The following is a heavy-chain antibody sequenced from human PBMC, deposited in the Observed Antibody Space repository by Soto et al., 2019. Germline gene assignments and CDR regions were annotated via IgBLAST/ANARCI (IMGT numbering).Heavy chain of an antibody. CDR1: GFSLSTSGVG. J-gene: IGHJ4*02. Sequence: VPTLVNPTQTLTLTCTFSGFSLSTSGVGVGWIRQPPGKALEWLALIYWNDDKRYSPSLKSRLTITKDTSKNQVVLTMTNMDPVDTATYYCAHRRRAYSSSFPNPFDYWGQGTLVTVYS. CDR3: AHRRRAYSSSFPNPFDY. CDR2: IYWNDDK. D-gene: IGHD6-6*01. V-gene: IGHV2-5*01.